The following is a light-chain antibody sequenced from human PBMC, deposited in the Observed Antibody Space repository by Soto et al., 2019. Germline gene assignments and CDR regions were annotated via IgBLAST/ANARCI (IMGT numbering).Light chain of an antibody. V-gene: IGKV3-20*01. CDR2: GAS. CDR1: QSVSNSY. CDR3: QQYGSSGT. Sequence: GLTQSPGAVSLSPGERATLSCRASQSVSNSYLAWYQQKPGQAPRLLIYGASNRATGIPDRFSGSGSGTDFTLTISRLEPEDFAVYYCQQYGSSGTFGQGTKVDIK. J-gene: IGKJ1*01.